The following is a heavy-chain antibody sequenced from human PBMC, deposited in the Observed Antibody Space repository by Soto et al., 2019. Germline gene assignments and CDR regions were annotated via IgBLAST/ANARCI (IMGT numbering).Heavy chain of an antibody. J-gene: IGHJ5*02. V-gene: IGHV4-39*01. CDR1: GGSISSSTFY. Sequence: PSETLSLTCTVSGGSISSSTFYWGWIRQPPGKGLEWVGTIYYSRNTYYNPSLKSRVTISVDTSKNQLSLKLNSVTAADTAVYYCAAGGVPNVGWFDPWGQGTLVTVSS. CDR3: AAGGVPNVGWFDP. CDR2: IYYSRNT. D-gene: IGHD3-16*01.